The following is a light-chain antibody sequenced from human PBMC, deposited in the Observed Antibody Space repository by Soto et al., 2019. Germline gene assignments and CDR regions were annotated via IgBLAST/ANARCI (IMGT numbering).Light chain of an antibody. J-gene: IGKJ1*01. Sequence: DIQMTQSPSTLSASVGDRVTITCRASQSIDKWLAWYQQKPGKAPKLLIYKASILQSGVPSRFSGSGSGTEFTLTISSLQPDDVGSYVCQQYSRFSWTFGQGTKVEIK. V-gene: IGKV1-5*03. CDR1: QSIDKW. CDR2: KAS. CDR3: QQYSRFSWT.